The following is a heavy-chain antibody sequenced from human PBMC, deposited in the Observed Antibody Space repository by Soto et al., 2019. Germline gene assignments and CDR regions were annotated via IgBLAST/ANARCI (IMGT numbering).Heavy chain of an antibody. D-gene: IGHD2-2*01. CDR1: GFSLSADGVG. CDR3: AHAYGGTSWPNDAFDV. Sequence: QITLKESGTTLVKPTQTLTLTCTFSGFSLSADGVGVGWIRQPPGKALEWLALIYWDDDQRYSPSLKTRLTINKDTSKNQVVLTMTNMDPVDTATYYCAHAYGGTSWPNDAFDVWGQGTVVTVSS. J-gene: IGHJ3*01. CDR2: IYWDDDQ. V-gene: IGHV2-5*02.